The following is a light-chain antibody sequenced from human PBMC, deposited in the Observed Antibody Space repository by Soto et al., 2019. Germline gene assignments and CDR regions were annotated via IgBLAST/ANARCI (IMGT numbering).Light chain of an antibody. J-gene: IGKJ4*01. CDR3: QQLNSYPLT. V-gene: IGKV1-9*01. Sequence: IQLTQSPSSLSASVGDRVTITCRASQGISSFLAWYQQKPGKAPKLLIYATSTLQSGVPSRFSGSGSGTDFTLTISSLQPEDFATYYCQQLNSYPLTVGGGTTVEIK. CDR1: QGISSF. CDR2: ATS.